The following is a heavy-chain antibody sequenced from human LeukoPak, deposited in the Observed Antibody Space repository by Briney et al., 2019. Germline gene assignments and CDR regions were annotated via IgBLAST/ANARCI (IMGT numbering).Heavy chain of an antibody. CDR1: GFTFSTYS. V-gene: IGHV3-21*01. CDR3: ARVAFGPHAMDV. Sequence: NTGGSLRLSCAASGFTFSTYSMCWVRQAPGKGLEWVSSISSDSTYIYYLDSVKGRFTVSRDNAKHSLYLYMNSLRAEDTAVYYCARVAFGPHAMDVWGEGTTVTVSS. J-gene: IGHJ6*04. D-gene: IGHD3-10*01. CDR2: ISSDSTYI.